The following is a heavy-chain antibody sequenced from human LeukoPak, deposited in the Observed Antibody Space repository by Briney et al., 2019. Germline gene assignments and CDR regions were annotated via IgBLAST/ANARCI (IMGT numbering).Heavy chain of an antibody. CDR1: GFTFSTSD. CDR3: AREDVPHYYNSPVVGWFDP. J-gene: IGHJ5*02. V-gene: IGHV3-48*03. D-gene: IGHD3-10*01. Sequence: GGSLRLSCAASGFTFSTSDMHWVRQAPGKGLEWIACISGSGAATYYADSVKGRFTISRDDATNSLYLQMNNLRVAGTALYYCAREDVPHYYNSPVVGWFDPWGQGTLVTVSP. CDR2: ISGSGAAT.